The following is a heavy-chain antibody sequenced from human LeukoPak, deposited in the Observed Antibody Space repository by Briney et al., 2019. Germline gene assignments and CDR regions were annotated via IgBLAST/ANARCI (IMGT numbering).Heavy chain of an antibody. D-gene: IGHD6-13*01. V-gene: IGHV4-59*12. CDR2: VYYSGST. CDR1: GGSIGDNY. Sequence: SETLSLTCTVSGGSIGDNYWSWIRQPPGKGLEWLGYVYYSGSTNYNPSLKSRVTMSVDTSKNQFSLKLSSVTAADTAVYYCARDLPIAAAGPNFDYWGQGTLVTVSS. CDR3: ARDLPIAAAGPNFDY. J-gene: IGHJ4*02.